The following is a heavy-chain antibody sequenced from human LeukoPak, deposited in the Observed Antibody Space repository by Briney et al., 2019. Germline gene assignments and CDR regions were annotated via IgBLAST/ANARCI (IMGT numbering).Heavy chain of an antibody. CDR1: GYTFTGYY. J-gene: IGHJ4*02. Sequence: ASVKVSCKASGYTFTGYYMHWVRQAPGHGLEWMGWINPNSGDTKYAQKSQGRVTVTRDTSISTAYMELSWLSTDDTAVYYCARVGSSGWYVHPTLDYWGQGTLVTVSS. V-gene: IGHV1-2*02. D-gene: IGHD6-19*01. CDR3: ARVGSSGWYVHPTLDY. CDR2: INPNSGDT.